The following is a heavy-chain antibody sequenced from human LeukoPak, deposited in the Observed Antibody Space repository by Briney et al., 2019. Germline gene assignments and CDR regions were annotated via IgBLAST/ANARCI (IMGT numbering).Heavy chain of an antibody. CDR1: GGSISSGSYY. CDR2: IYTSGST. Sequence: PSETLSLTCTVSGGSISSGSYYWSWIRQPAGKGLEWIGRIYTSGSTNYNPSLKSRVTISVDTSKNQFSLKLSSVTAADTAVYYCARAYSSSWYLYYYYYVDVWGKGTTVTVSS. D-gene: IGHD6-13*01. V-gene: IGHV4-61*02. CDR3: ARAYSSSWYLYYYYYVDV. J-gene: IGHJ6*03.